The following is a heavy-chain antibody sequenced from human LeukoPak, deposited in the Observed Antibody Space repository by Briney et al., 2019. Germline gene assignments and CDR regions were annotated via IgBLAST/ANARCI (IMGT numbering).Heavy chain of an antibody. CDR2: IKQDGSEA. CDR1: GFTFTTYW. J-gene: IGHJ4*02. CDR3: SNGIYDRSY. V-gene: IGHV3-7*01. Sequence: HPGGSLRLSCAASGFTFTTYWMAWVRQAPGKGLEWVANIKQDGSEAVYADSVRDRFAISRDNAKNSLYLQMNSLRVEDTAVYYCSNGIYDRSYWGQGTLVTVSS. D-gene: IGHD2-8*01.